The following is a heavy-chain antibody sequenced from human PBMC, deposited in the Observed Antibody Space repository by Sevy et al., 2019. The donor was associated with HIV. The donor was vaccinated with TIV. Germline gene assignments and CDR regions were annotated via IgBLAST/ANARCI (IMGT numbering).Heavy chain of an antibody. Sequence: GGSLRPSCTASGFTFGSYAMAWVRQAPGKGLEWVSAIGGGGTNTFYAESVKGRFTISRDNSKNTLHLQMNSLRDEDTAVFYCARSFSAWFFDCWGQGTLVTVSS. V-gene: IGHV3-23*01. CDR1: GFTFGSYA. D-gene: IGHD3-9*01. CDR2: IGGGGTNT. CDR3: ARSFSAWFFDC. J-gene: IGHJ4*02.